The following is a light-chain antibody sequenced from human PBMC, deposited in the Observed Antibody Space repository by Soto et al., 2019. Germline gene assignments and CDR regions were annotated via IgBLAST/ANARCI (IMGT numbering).Light chain of an antibody. V-gene: IGLV1-47*01. CDR1: SSNIGSNY. J-gene: IGLJ2*01. CDR3: AAWDDSLSGVV. Sequence: QSVLTQSPSASGTPGQRFTISCSGSSSNIGSNYVYWYQQLPGTAPKLLIYRNNQRPSGVPDRFSGSKSGTSASLAISGLRSEDEADYYCAAWDDSLSGVVFGGGTKLTVL. CDR2: RNN.